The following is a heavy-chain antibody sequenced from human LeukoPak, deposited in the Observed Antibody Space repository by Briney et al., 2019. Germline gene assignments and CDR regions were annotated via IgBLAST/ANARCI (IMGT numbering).Heavy chain of an antibody. CDR3: AKVLRITNDAFDI. D-gene: IGHD3-10*01. CDR2: IKTKTDGGTR. CDR1: GFTFSNAW. J-gene: IGHJ3*02. Sequence: GGSLRLSCAASGFTFSNAWMSWVRQTPGKGLEWVGHIKTKTDGGTRDYAAPVKGRFSISRDDSKNTLYLQMNSLRAEDTAVYYCAKVLRITNDAFDIWGQGTMVTVSS. V-gene: IGHV3-15*01.